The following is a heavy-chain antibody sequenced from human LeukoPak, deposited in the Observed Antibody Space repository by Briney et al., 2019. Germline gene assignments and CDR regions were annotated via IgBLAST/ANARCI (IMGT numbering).Heavy chain of an antibody. CDR1: GYSISSGYY. Sequence: KSSETVSLTCAVSGYSISSGYYWGWIRQPPGQGLAWIGGMSHNRGTYYNPSLKSRVTISMDTSKNQFSLRLSSVTAADTAVYYCASYYASGVSAYNYYGMDVWGKGTTVTVSS. CDR2: MSHNRGT. D-gene: IGHD3-10*01. J-gene: IGHJ6*04. CDR3: ASYYASGVSAYNYYGMDV. V-gene: IGHV4-38-2*01.